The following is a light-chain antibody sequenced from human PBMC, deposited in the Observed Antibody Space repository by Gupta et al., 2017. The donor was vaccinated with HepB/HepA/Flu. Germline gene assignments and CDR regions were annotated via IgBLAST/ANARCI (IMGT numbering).Light chain of an antibody. CDR2: HVN. Sequence: QSALTQPASVSGSPGQSITISCTGTSSDVGYYDYVSWYQQHPGKAPKLMIFHVNNRPSGVSNRFSGSKSGTTASLTITGLQADDEADYHCASYTSSSIIYVFGTGTKVTVL. CDR1: SSDVGYYDY. J-gene: IGLJ1*01. CDR3: ASYTSSSIIYV. V-gene: IGLV2-14*01.